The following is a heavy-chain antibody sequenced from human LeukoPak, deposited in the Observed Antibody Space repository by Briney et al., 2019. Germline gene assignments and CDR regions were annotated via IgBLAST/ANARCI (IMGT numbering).Heavy chain of an antibody. CDR1: GGSISSYY. Sequence: SETLSLTCTVSGGSISSYYWSWIRQPAGKGLEWIGRIYTSGSTNYNPSLKSRVTMSVDTSKNQLSLKLSSVTAADTAVYYCARGLYSSPEGHDAFDIWGQGTMVTVSS. D-gene: IGHD6-13*01. CDR2: IYTSGST. V-gene: IGHV4-4*07. J-gene: IGHJ3*02. CDR3: ARGLYSSPEGHDAFDI.